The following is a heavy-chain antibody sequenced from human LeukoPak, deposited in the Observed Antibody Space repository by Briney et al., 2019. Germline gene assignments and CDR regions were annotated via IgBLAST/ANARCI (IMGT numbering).Heavy chain of an antibody. J-gene: IGHJ3*02. Sequence: GGSLRLSCAASGFTFSSYWMNWVRQAPGKGLEWVSSISSSSSYIYYADSVKGRFTISRDNAKNSLYLQMNSLRAEDTAVYYCARERASSGWDDAFDIWGQGTMVTVSS. CDR1: GFTFSSYW. D-gene: IGHD6-19*01. CDR2: ISSSSSYI. CDR3: ARERASSGWDDAFDI. V-gene: IGHV3-21*01.